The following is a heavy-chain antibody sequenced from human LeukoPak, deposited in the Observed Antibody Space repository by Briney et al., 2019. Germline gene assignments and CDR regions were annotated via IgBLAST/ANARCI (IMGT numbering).Heavy chain of an antibody. V-gene: IGHV1-46*01. CDR1: GYTFTSYY. Sequence: ASVKVSCKASGYTFTSYYVHWVRQAPGQGLEWMGIINPSGGSTSYAQKFQGRVTMTRDTSTSTVYMELSSLRSEDTAVYYCARDSMVVTLDYWGQGTLVTVSS. CDR3: ARDSMVVTLDY. D-gene: IGHD4-23*01. J-gene: IGHJ4*02. CDR2: INPSGGST.